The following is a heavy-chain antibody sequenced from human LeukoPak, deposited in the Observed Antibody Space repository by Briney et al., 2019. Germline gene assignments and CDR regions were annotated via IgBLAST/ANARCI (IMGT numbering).Heavy chain of an antibody. V-gene: IGHV3-73*01. Sequence: GGSLRLSCTASGFTFSGSAMHWVRQASGKGLEWVGRIGSKANSYATAYAASVKGRFTVSRDDSKNTAYLQMNSLRAEDTAVYYCARRPRGYSGFLRTRGGYFDYWGQGTLVTVSS. J-gene: IGHJ4*02. CDR2: IGSKANSYAT. CDR1: GFTFSGSA. D-gene: IGHD5-12*01. CDR3: ARRPRGYSGFLRTRGGYFDY.